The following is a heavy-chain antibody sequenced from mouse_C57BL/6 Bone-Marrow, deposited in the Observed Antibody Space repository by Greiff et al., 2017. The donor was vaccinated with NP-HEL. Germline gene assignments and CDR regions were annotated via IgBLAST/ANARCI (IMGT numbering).Heavy chain of an antibody. CDR1: GFTFSSYA. V-gene: IGHV5-4*01. CDR3: ARSRQLRLRAMDY. Sequence: VQLKESGGGLVKPGGSLKLSCAASGFTFSSYAMSWVRQTPEKRLEWVATISDGGSYTYYPDNVKGRFTISRDNAKNNLYLQMSHLKSEDTAMYYCARSRQLRLRAMDYWGQGTSVTVSS. D-gene: IGHD3-2*02. J-gene: IGHJ4*01. CDR2: ISDGGSYT.